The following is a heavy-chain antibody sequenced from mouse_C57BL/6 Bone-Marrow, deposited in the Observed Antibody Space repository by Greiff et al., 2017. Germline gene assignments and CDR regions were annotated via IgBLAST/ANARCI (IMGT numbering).Heavy chain of an antibody. J-gene: IGHJ4*01. CDR2: ISSGGSYT. CDR3: ARGTYYSNYDAMDY. V-gene: IGHV5-6*01. Sequence: VQLKESGGDLVKPGGSLKLSCAASGFTFSSYGMSWVRQTPDKRLEWVATISSGGSYTYYPDSVKGRFTISRDNAKNTLYLQMSSLKSEDTARYYCARGTYYSNYDAMDYWGQGTSVTVSS. CDR1: GFTFSSYG. D-gene: IGHD2-5*01.